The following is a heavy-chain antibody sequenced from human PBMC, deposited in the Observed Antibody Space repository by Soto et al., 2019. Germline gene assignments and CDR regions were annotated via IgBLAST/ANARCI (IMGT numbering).Heavy chain of an antibody. Sequence: ASVKVSCKDSGYTFTSYGISWVRQAPGQGLEWMGWISAYNGNTNYAQKLQGRVTMTTDTSTSTAYMERRSLRSDDTAVYYCAIAPLVIRYGSATYYYWGKGTLVTVSS. CDR1: GYTFTSYG. J-gene: IGHJ4*02. D-gene: IGHD3-10*01. CDR3: AIAPLVIRYGSATYYY. V-gene: IGHV1-18*01. CDR2: ISAYNGNT.